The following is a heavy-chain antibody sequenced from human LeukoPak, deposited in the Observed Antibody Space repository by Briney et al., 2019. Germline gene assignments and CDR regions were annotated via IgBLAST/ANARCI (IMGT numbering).Heavy chain of an antibody. D-gene: IGHD6-6*01. J-gene: IGHJ6*03. V-gene: IGHV4-4*07. CDR1: GGSISSYY. CDR3: AREASIAAWYYYYYMDV. CDR2: IYTSGST. Sequence: SETLSLTCTVSGGSISSYYWSWIRQPAGKGLEWIGRIYTSGSTNYNPSLKSRVTMSVDTPKNQFSLKLSSVTAADTAVYYCAREASIAAWYYYYYMDVWGKGTTVTVSS.